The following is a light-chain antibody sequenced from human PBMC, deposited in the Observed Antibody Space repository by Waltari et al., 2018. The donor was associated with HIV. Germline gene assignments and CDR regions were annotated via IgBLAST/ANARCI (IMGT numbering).Light chain of an antibody. CDR3: QQYDNLPRYT. V-gene: IGKV1-33*01. CDR2: DAS. Sequence: DIQMTQSPSSLSASVGDRVTITCQASQGISNYLNWYQQKPGKAPKPLIYDASILETGVPSRFSGSGSGTDFTFTISSLQPEDIATYYCQQYDNLPRYTFGQGTKLEIK. J-gene: IGKJ2*01. CDR1: QGISNY.